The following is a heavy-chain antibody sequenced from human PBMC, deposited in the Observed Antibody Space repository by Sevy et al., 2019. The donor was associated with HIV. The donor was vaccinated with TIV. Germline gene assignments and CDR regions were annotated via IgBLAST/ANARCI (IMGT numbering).Heavy chain of an antibody. CDR3: ARAPGAVIAAGPYDLDY. CDR1: GFTFSSHA. J-gene: IGHJ4*02. Sequence: GGSLRLSCAASGFTFSSHAMHWVRQAPGKGLEWMTIISYDGSNKNHADSVKGRFTISRDNSKNTLYRQMNSLRPEDTAGYYCARAPGAVIAAGPYDLDYWGQGTLVTVSS. D-gene: IGHD6-13*01. CDR2: ISYDGSNK. V-gene: IGHV3-30*04.